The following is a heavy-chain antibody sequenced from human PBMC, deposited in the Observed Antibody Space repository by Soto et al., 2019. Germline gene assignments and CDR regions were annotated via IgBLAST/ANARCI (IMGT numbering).Heavy chain of an antibody. CDR2: IKPDGRER. V-gene: IGHV3-7*01. J-gene: IGHJ4*02. CDR1: GFTFRGYW. D-gene: IGHD6-6*01. Sequence: EVQLVESGGGLVQPGGSLRLSCAASGFTFRGYWMSWVRPAPGKGLEWVANIKPDGRERYYVDSVRGRFTISSDNARNSLYLQMNSLRAEDTAVYYCARDEARPLGYWGQGTLDTVSS. CDR3: ARDEARPLGY.